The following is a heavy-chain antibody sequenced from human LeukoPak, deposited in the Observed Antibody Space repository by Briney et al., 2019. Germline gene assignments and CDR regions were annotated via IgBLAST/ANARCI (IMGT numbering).Heavy chain of an antibody. CDR2: INHSGST. V-gene: IGHV4-34*01. Sequence: PSETLSLTCAVCGGSFSGYYWSWIRQPPGKGLEWIGEINHSGSTNYNPSLKSRVTISVDTSKNQFSLKLSSVTAADTAVYYCARVGPDIVSKTRRDYYFDYWGQGTLVTVSS. CDR3: ARVGPDIVSKTRRDYYFDY. J-gene: IGHJ4*02. D-gene: IGHD5/OR15-5a*01. CDR1: GGSFSGYY.